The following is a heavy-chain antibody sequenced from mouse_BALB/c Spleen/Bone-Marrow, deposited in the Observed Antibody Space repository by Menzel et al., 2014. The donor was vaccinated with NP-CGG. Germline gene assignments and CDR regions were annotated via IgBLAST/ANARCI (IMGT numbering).Heavy chain of an antibody. CDR2: INPSNGGT. J-gene: IGHJ1*01. D-gene: IGHD1-1*02. Sequence: VQLQQSGAELVKPGASVKLSCKASGYTFTSYYMYWVKQRPGQGLEWIGEINPSNGGTNFNEKFKSKATLTVDKSSSTGYMQRSSLTSEDSAVYYCTRWEGWCVPGWCFDVWGGGTTGAVSS. V-gene: IGHV1S81*02. CDR1: GYTFTSYY. CDR3: TRWEGWCVPGWCFDV.